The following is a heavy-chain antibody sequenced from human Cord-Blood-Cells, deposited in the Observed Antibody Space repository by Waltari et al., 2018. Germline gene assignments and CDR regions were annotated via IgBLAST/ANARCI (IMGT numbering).Heavy chain of an antibody. CDR1: GYTFTSYG. V-gene: IGHV1-18*01. CDR2: ISAYNGNT. J-gene: IGHJ6*02. CDR3: ARAGERYYYYGMDV. D-gene: IGHD7-27*01. Sequence: QVQLVQSGAEVKKPGASVTVSCQASGYTFTSYGISWGRQDPGPGLEWMGWISAYNGNTSCAQELQGRVTMTTDTSTSTAYMELRSLGSDDTAVYYCARAGERYYYYGMDVWGQGTTVTVSS.